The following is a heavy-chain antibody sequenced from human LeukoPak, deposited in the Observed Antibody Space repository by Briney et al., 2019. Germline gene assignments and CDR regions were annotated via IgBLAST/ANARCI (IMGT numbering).Heavy chain of an antibody. CDR3: ARVQRYSISGYYFDY. CDR1: GFTFSDYY. V-gene: IGHV3-11*01. J-gene: IGHJ4*02. D-gene: IGHD6-13*01. CDR2: ISGSGSII. Sequence: GGSLRLSCAVSGFTFSDYYMSWIRQAPGKGLEWLSDISGSGSIIYYADSVKGRFTISRDNAKNSLYLQMYSLRADDTAVYYCARVQRYSISGYYFDYWGQGTLVTVSS.